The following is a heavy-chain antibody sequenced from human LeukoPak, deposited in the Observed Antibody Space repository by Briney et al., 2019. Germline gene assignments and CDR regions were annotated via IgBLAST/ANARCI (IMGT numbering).Heavy chain of an antibody. Sequence: GGSLRLSCAASGFTFSSYAMSWVRQAPGKGLEWVSTISGSGSSTYYADSVEGRFTISRDNSKNTLYLQMNSLRVEDTAVYYCAKDPTRFASYLDNWGQGTLVTVSS. J-gene: IGHJ4*02. V-gene: IGHV3-23*01. CDR3: AKDPTRFASYLDN. CDR1: GFTFSSYA. CDR2: ISGSGSST. D-gene: IGHD1-1*01.